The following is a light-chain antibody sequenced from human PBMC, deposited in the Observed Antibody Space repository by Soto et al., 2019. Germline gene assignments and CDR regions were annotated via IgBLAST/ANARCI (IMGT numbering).Light chain of an antibody. CDR3: QHYNNWPPYT. V-gene: IGKV3D-15*01. Sequence: EIVMTQSPDTLSVSPGERATLSCRASQRISSNLAWYQQKPGQAPRLLIYGASTRATGVPARFSGSGSETDFTLTISNLQSEECAVYYCQHYNNWPPYTFGQGTKVEIK. CDR2: GAS. CDR1: QRISSN. J-gene: IGKJ2*01.